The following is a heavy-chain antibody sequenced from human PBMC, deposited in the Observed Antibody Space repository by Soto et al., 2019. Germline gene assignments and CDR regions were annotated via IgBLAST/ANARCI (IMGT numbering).Heavy chain of an antibody. J-gene: IGHJ4*02. CDR2: IYYSGST. CDR1: GGSVSSGSYY. CDR3: ARDRWELHRYFDY. V-gene: IGHV4-61*01. D-gene: IGHD1-26*01. Sequence: SETLSLTCTVSGGSVSSGSYYWSWIRQPPGKGLEWIWYIYYSGSTNYNPSLKSRVTISVDTSKNQFSLKLSSVTAADTAVYYCARDRWELHRYFDYWGQGTLVTVSS.